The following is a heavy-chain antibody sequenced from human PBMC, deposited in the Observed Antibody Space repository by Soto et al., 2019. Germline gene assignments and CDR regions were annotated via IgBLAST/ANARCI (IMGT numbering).Heavy chain of an antibody. D-gene: IGHD4-4*01. V-gene: IGHV4-34*01. CDR2: INHSGST. Sequence: SETLSLTCAIHDGSFSVYYWIRIRQSPGEGLEWIGEINHSGSTNYNPSLKSRVTISVDASKNQFSLKLSSVTAADTAVYYCARDSTRRGACDIWGQGTTVTVS. J-gene: IGHJ3*02. CDR3: ARDSTRRGACDI. CDR1: DGSFSVYY.